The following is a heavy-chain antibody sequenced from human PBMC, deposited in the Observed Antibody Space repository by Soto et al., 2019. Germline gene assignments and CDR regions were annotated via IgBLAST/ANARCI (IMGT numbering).Heavy chain of an antibody. CDR1: GFTFSSYS. J-gene: IGHJ6*02. Sequence: GGSLRLSCAASGFTFSSYSMNWVRQAPGKGLEWVSYISSSSSTIYYADSVKGRFTISRDNAKNSLYLQMNSLRDEDTAVYYCAREDSGYDYGSMDVWGQGTTVTVSS. D-gene: IGHD5-12*01. V-gene: IGHV3-48*02. CDR3: AREDSGYDYGSMDV. CDR2: ISSSSSTI.